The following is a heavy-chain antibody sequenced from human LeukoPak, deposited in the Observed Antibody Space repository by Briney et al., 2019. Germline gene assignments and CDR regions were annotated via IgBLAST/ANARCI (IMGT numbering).Heavy chain of an antibody. Sequence: NTSETLSLTCTVSGGSVSSYYWSWIRQPPGKGLEWIGYIYYSGSTNYNPSLKSRVTISVDTSKNQFSLKLSSVTAADTAVYYCARDDRAYYDFWSGYYSSAFDIWGQGTMVTVSS. CDR2: IYYSGST. V-gene: IGHV4-59*02. CDR3: ARDDRAYYDFWSGYYSSAFDI. J-gene: IGHJ3*02. D-gene: IGHD3-3*01. CDR1: GGSVSSYY.